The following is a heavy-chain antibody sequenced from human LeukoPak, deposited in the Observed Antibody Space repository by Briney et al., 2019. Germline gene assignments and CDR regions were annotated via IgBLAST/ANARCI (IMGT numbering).Heavy chain of an antibody. J-gene: IGHJ4*02. CDR2: INPSGGST. CDR3: ARVGANGAFDY. D-gene: IGHD1-26*01. CDR1: GYTFTSYY. Sequence: ASVKVSCKASGYTFTSYYMHWVRQAPGQGLEWMGIINPSGGSTSYAQKFQGRVTMTRDMSTSTVYMELSSLRSDDTALYYCARVGANGAFDYWGQGTLVTVSS. V-gene: IGHV1-46*01.